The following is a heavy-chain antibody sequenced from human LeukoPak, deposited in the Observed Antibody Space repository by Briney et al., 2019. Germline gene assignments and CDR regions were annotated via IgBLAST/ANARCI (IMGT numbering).Heavy chain of an antibody. CDR3: ARGEYPNDY. CDR1: CTSFTNYG. D-gene: IGHD2/OR15-2a*01. CDR2: ISAHNGDT. V-gene: IGHV1-18*01. J-gene: IGHJ4*02. Sequence: ASVKVSCKVVCTSFTNYGITWVRQAPGQGLEWMAWISAHNGDTNVAQNFQGRVTMTTDTSTSTAYMELRSLRSDDTAMYYCARGEYPNDYWGQGTLVTVSS.